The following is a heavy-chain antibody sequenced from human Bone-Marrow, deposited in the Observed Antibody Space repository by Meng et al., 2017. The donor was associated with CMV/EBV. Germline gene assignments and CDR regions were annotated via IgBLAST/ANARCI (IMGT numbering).Heavy chain of an antibody. CDR1: GFTFTNYG. J-gene: IGHJ4*02. Sequence: GGSLRLSCAASGFTFTNYGMSWVRQIPGKGLEWVSGISSSGRDTKYADSVRGRFSISRDNSRNTLSLQMNSLRAEDTATYYCAFRNFYHTDYYYQYYFDFWGQGTLVTVSS. CDR3: AFRNFYHTDYYYQYYFDF. CDR2: ISSSGRDT. D-gene: IGHD3-9*01. V-gene: IGHV3-23*01.